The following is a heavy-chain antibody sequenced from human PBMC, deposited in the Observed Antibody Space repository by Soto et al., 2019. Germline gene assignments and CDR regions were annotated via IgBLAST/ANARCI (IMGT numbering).Heavy chain of an antibody. J-gene: IGHJ5*02. CDR1: GYSFTSYD. CDR3: ARGRAWFDP. V-gene: IGHV1-8*01. CDR2: MNPNSDNT. Sequence: ASVKVSCKASGYSFTSYDITWVRPANEQGLEWMGWMNPNSDNTGYAQKFQGRVTMTRNTSISTAYMELSRLRSEDTAMYYCARGRAWFDPWGQGTLVTVSS.